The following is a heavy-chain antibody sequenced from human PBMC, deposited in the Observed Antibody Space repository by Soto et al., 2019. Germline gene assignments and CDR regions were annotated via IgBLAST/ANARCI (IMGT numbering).Heavy chain of an antibody. D-gene: IGHD2-15*01. CDR1: GFTFSSYW. CDR2: INSDGSST. J-gene: IGHJ6*03. CDR3: AREHYSYYYYMDV. Sequence: PGGSLRLSCAASGFTFSSYWMHWFRQAPGKGLVWVSRINSDGSSTSYADSVKGRFTISRDNAKNTLYLQMNSLRAEDTAVYYCAREHYSYYYYMDVWGKGTTVTVSS. V-gene: IGHV3-74*01.